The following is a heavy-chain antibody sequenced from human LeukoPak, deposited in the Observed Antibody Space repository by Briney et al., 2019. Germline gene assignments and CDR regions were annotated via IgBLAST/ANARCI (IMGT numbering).Heavy chain of an antibody. CDR2: IYHSGST. Sequence: SETLSLTCAVSGGSISSGGYSWGWIRQPPGKGLEWIGYIYHSGSTYYNPSLKSRVTISVDRSKNQFSLKVSSVTAADTAVYYCARRDSGTYAYWGQGILVTVSS. V-gene: IGHV4-30-2*01. CDR3: ARRDSGTYAY. CDR1: GGSISSGGYS. D-gene: IGHD3-10*01. J-gene: IGHJ4*02.